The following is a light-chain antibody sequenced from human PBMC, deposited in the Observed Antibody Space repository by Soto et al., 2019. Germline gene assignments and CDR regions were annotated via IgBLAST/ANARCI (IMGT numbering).Light chain of an antibody. Sequence: DIVMAQSPLSLPVTPGEPASIACRSSQSLLHSNGYIYLDWYLQKPGQSPQLLIYLVSNRASGVPDRFSGSGSGTDFTLTISRLEPEDSAVYYCQQYGSSPPITFGQGTRLEIK. J-gene: IGKJ5*01. CDR3: QQYGSSPPIT. CDR1: QSLLHSNGYIY. CDR2: LVS. V-gene: IGKV2-28*01.